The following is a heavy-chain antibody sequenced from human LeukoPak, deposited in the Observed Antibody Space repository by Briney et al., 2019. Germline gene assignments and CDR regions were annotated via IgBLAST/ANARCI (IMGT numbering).Heavy chain of an antibody. V-gene: IGHV1-2*02. CDR1: GYTFTSYD. CDR2: MNPNSGGT. CDR3: ARGDRSSSILEDSFDI. Sequence: ASVKVSCKASGYTFTSYDINWVRQATGQGLEWMGWMNPNSGGTNYAQKFQGRVTMTRDTSISTAYMELSRLRSDDTAVYYCARGDRSSSILEDSFDIWGQGTMVTVSS. D-gene: IGHD6-6*01. J-gene: IGHJ3*02.